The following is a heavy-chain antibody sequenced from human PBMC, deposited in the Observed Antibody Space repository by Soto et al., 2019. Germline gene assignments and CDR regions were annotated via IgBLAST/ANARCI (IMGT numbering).Heavy chain of an antibody. J-gene: IGHJ5*02. CDR1: GFNFSGYW. CDR2: IKFDGSEK. Sequence: GGSLRLSCAASGFNFSGYWMSWVRQSPGKGPEWVANIKFDGSEKQYVDSVKGRFTISRDNARNSVFLQMNSLRAGDTAVYYCVKDGGYCSSATCYSTRNHYFDAWGQGTRITVSS. V-gene: IGHV3-7*03. CDR3: VKDGGYCSSATCYSTRNHYFDA. D-gene: IGHD2-2*01.